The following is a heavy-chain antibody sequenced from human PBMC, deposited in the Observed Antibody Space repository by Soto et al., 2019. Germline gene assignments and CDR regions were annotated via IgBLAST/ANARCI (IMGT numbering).Heavy chain of an antibody. CDR2: ISGSGGST. Sequence: GGSLRLSCAASGFTFSSYAMSWVRQAPGKGLEWVSAISGSGGSTYYADSVKGRFTISRDNSKNTLYLQMNSLRAEDTAVYYCAKTRRGYDFWSGPPDAFDIWRQGTMVTVSS. D-gene: IGHD3-3*01. V-gene: IGHV3-23*01. J-gene: IGHJ3*02. CDR3: AKTRRGYDFWSGPPDAFDI. CDR1: GFTFSSYA.